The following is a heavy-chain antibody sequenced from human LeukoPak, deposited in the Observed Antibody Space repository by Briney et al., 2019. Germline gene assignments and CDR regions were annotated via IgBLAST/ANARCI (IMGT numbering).Heavy chain of an antibody. Sequence: GGSLRLSCAASGFTFSSYWMHWVRQAPGKGLVWVSRTNSDGSSTSYADSVKGRLTISRDNAKNTLYLQVNSLRAEDTAVYYCARGPDIVVVEWGQGTLVTVSS. CDR2: TNSDGSST. J-gene: IGHJ4*02. D-gene: IGHD2-2*01. CDR3: ARGPDIVVVE. V-gene: IGHV3-74*01. CDR1: GFTFSSYW.